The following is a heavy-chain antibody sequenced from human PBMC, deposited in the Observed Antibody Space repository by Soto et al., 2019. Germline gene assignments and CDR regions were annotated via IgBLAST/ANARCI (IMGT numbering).Heavy chain of an antibody. J-gene: IGHJ5*02. CDR3: ARLLAGSSNWFDP. CDR1: GASISTYH. CDR2: IFYSGSA. D-gene: IGHD6-19*01. V-gene: IGHV4-59*08. Sequence: PSETLSLTCTVSGASISTYHWSWIRQTPGAGLEWIGYIFYSGSADYNPSLKSRVTISVDTSKNQLSLKLSSVTAADTAVYYCARLLAGSSNWFDPWGQGTLVTVSS.